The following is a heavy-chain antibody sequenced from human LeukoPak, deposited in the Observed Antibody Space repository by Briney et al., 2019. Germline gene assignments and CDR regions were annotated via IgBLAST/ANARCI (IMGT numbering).Heavy chain of an antibody. D-gene: IGHD1-26*01. CDR3: ARGARYSGSFRSKFDY. Sequence: ASVKVSCKASGGTFSSYAISWVRQAPGQGLEWMGGIIPIFGTANYAQKFQGRVTITADESTSTAYMELSSLRSEDKAVYYCARGARYSGSFRSKFDYWGQGTLVTVSS. J-gene: IGHJ4*02. V-gene: IGHV1-69*13. CDR1: GGTFSSYA. CDR2: IIPIFGTA.